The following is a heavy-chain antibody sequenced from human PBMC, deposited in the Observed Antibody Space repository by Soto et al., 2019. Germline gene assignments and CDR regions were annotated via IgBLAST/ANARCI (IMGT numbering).Heavy chain of an antibody. CDR3: ASLPTGTTYYYYYMDV. V-gene: IGHV1-69*02. D-gene: IGHD1-7*01. Sequence: SVKVSCKASGGTFSSYTISWVRQAPGQGLEWMGRIIPILGIANYAQKFQGRVTITADKSTSTAYMELSSLRSEDTAVYYCASLPTGTTYYYYYMDVWGKGTTVTVSS. J-gene: IGHJ6*03. CDR1: GGTFSSYT. CDR2: IIPILGIA.